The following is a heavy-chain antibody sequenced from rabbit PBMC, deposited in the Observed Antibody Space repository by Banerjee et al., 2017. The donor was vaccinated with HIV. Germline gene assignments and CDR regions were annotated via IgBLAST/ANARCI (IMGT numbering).Heavy chain of an antibody. CDR2: IYAGSSGSA. V-gene: IGHV1S45*01. CDR3: ARGIGAGWYLDRLDL. D-gene: IGHD3-1*01. CDR1: GFSFSSSYY. Sequence: QEQLEESGGDLVKPEGSLTLTCTASGFSFSSSYYMCWVRQAPGKGLEWIACIYAGSSGSAYYASWAKGRFTISKTSSTTVTLQMTSLTAADTASYFCARGIGAGWYLDRLDLWGPGTLVTVS. J-gene: IGHJ6*01.